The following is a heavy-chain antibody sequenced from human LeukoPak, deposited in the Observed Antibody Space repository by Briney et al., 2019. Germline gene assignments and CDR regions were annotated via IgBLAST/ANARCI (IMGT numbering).Heavy chain of an antibody. V-gene: IGHV4-39*07. CDR2: IHYNGNA. J-gene: IGHJ5*02. CDR3: AITPRPKNIFDP. D-gene: IGHD6-6*01. Sequence: SETLSLACSVSGGSISSGSYYWAWIRQPPGKGLEWIASIHYNGNAFYNPSLKSRVTISIDTSENQFSLKVKSLTAADTAVYFCAITPRPKNIFDPWGQGTLVTVSS. CDR1: GGSISSGSYY.